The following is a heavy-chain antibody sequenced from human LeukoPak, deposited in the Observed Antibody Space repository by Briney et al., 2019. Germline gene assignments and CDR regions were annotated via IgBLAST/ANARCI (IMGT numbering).Heavy chain of an antibody. Sequence: PGGSLKLSCAASGFTFSGSAIHWVRQASGQGLEWVGRIRSKANTYATAYAESVTGRFTMSRDESENTAYLQMNSLKTEDTAVYYCTRVLETPNLADGNEGLFDSWGQGTLVTVSS. V-gene: IGHV3-73*01. J-gene: IGHJ4*02. CDR2: IRSKANTYAT. D-gene: IGHD5-24*01. CDR3: TRVLETPNLADGNEGLFDS. CDR1: GFTFSGSA.